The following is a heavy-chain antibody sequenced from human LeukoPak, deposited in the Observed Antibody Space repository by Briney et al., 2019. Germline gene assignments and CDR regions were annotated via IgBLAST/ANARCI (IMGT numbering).Heavy chain of an antibody. J-gene: IGHJ4*02. V-gene: IGHV3-48*03. CDR3: ARDRVVVTWERFDY. Sequence: LSGGSLRLSCAASGFTFSSYEMSWVRQVPGKGLEWVSYISSSGSTIYYADSVKGRFTISRDNAKNSLYLQMNSLRAEDTAVYYCARDRVVVTWERFDYWGQGTLVTVSS. D-gene: IGHD2-21*02. CDR2: ISSSGSTI. CDR1: GFTFSSYE.